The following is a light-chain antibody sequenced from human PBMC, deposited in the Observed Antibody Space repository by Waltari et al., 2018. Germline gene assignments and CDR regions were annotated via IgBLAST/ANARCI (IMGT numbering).Light chain of an antibody. CDR2: WAS. J-gene: IGKJ4*01. CDR1: QSVFWNSNKNNY. V-gene: IGKV4-1*01. Sequence: IVMTQSPDSLAVSLGGGATINCWSSQSVFWNSNKNNYLAWYQHKPGQPPKLIFYWASTREYGVTDRFSGSGSGTDFTLTINNLQAEDVAVYYCQQYYSFPLTFGGGTKVEIK. CDR3: QQYYSFPLT.